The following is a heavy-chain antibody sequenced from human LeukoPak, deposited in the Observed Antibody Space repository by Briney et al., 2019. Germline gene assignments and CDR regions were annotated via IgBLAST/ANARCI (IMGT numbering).Heavy chain of an antibody. Sequence: PSETLSLTCTVSGGSISSHYWSWIRQPPGKGLEWIGYIYYSGSTNYNPSLKSRVTISVDTSKNQFSLKLSSVTAADTAVYYCARVDGTGTSYYYYYMDVWSKGTTVTVSS. J-gene: IGHJ6*03. CDR2: IYYSGST. V-gene: IGHV4-59*11. CDR3: ARVDGTGTSYYYYYMDV. D-gene: IGHD1-7*01. CDR1: GGSISSHY.